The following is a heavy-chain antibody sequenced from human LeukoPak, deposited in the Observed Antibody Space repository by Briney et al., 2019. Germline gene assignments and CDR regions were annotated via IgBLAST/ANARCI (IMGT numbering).Heavy chain of an antibody. CDR2: IKPNSGDT. CDR3: ARADSVPAGDYHYWYMDV. CDR1: GFTLTDY. D-gene: IGHD2-2*01. V-gene: IGHV1-2*02. Sequence: GASVKVSCKASGFTLTDYIHWVRQDPRQGLQWMGWIKPNSGDTDYAQKFQGRVTMARDTSIGTVYMELSCLRSDDTAVYYCARADSVPAGDYHYWYMDVWGKGTTVTVSS. J-gene: IGHJ6*03.